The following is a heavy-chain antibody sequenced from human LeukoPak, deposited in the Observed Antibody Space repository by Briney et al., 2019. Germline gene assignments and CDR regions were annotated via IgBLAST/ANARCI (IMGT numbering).Heavy chain of an antibody. CDR2: IYPGDSDT. V-gene: IGHV5-51*01. D-gene: IGHD3-22*01. CDR1: GYSFTNYW. CDR3: ARPSGPYYYDSSGYDY. Sequence: GESLKISCKASGYSFTNYWIGWVRQMPGKGLEWMGIIYPGDSDTRYSPSFQGQVTISADKSISTAYLQWSSLKASDTAMYYCARPSGPYYYDSSGYDYWGQGTLVTVSS. J-gene: IGHJ4*02.